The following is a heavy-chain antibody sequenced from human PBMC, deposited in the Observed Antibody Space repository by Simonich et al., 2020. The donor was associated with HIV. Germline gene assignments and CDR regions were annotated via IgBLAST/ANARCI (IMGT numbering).Heavy chain of an antibody. CDR1: GYTFTGYY. J-gene: IGHJ4*02. V-gene: IGHV1-2*06. CDR2: INPNSGGT. Sequence: QVQLVQSGAEVKKPGASVKVSCKASGYTFTGYYMHWVRQAPGQGLEWMGRINPNSGGTNYAQKFQGRVTMTRDTSISTAYMELSRLRSDDTAVYYCARVAYYCSSTSCYAYYFDYWGQGTLVTVSS. D-gene: IGHD2-2*01. CDR3: ARVAYYCSSTSCYAYYFDY.